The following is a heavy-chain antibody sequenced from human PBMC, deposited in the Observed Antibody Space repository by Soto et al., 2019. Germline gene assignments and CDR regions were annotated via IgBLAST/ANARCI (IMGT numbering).Heavy chain of an antibody. V-gene: IGHV1-18*01. D-gene: IGHD1-26*01. Sequence: ASVKVSCKASGCTFTSYGISWVRQAPGQGLEWMGWISAYNANTNYAQKLQGRVTMTTDTSTSTSYMELRSLRSDDTAVYFCASDPLGATGDYWGQGTLATVSS. CDR3: ASDPLGATGDY. CDR1: GCTFTSYG. CDR2: ISAYNANT. J-gene: IGHJ4*02.